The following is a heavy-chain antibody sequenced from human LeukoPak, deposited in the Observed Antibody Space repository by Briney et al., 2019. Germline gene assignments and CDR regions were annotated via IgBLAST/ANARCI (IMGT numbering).Heavy chain of an antibody. J-gene: IGHJ4*02. D-gene: IGHD3-22*01. V-gene: IGHV3-7*05. Sequence: GGSLRLSCAASGLTLSSYWMTWVRQAQGQGLEWVANINQDGSEKNYVDSVKGRFTISRDNAKNSLYLEMNSLRAEDMGVYYCARDSRGYPYWGQGTLVTVSS. CDR3: ARDSRGYPY. CDR2: INQDGSEK. CDR1: GLTLSSYW.